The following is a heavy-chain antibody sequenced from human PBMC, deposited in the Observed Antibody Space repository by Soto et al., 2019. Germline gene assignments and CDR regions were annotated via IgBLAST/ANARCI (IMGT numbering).Heavy chain of an antibody. CDR3: SRVRSDSSSLGY. D-gene: IGHD6-13*01. V-gene: IGHV1-69*12. CDR1: EATFTTYA. J-gene: IGHJ4*02. Sequence: VQRCQSGAEVKKLGSSLKVSCKASEATFTTYAISWLGQAPGQGLEWMGGIIPIFGTANYAQKFQGRVTITADESTSTAYMELSSLRSEDTAVYYCSRVRSDSSSLGYWGQGTLVTVSS. CDR2: IIPIFGTA.